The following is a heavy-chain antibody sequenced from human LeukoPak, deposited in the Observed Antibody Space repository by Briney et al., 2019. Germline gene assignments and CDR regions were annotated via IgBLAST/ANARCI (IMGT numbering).Heavy chain of an antibody. J-gene: IGHJ3*02. CDR2: ISANGGAT. V-gene: IGHV3-23*01. CDR3: AREGGTSNAFDI. Sequence: GGSLRLSCAASGFTFSNFAMSWVRQAPGKGLECVSLISANGGATYYADSVKGRFTISRDNAKNTLYLQMNSLRAEDTAVYYCAREGGTSNAFDIWGQGTMVTVSS. D-gene: IGHD3-16*01. CDR1: GFTFSNFA.